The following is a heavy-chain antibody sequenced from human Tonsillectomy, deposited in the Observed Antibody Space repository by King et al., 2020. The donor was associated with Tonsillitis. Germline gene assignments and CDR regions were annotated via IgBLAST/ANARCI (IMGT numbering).Heavy chain of an antibody. CDR2: IDWDDDK. J-gene: IGHJ3*02. D-gene: IGHD5-24*01. CDR1: GFSLSTSGMR. Sequence: VTLKESGPALVKPTQTLTLTCTFSGFSLSTSGMRVSWIRQPPGKALEWLARIDWDDDKFYSTSLKTRLTISKDTSKNQVVLTMTNMDPVDTGTDYCAREKRDGYNHDALEIWGQGTTVTVSS. CDR3: AREKRDGYNHDALEI. V-gene: IGHV2-70*04.